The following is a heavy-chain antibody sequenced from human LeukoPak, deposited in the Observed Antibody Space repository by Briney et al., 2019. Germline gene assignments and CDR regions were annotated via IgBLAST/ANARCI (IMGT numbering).Heavy chain of an antibody. CDR3: ANLERRMDRGATGDSLFDS. CDR2: ISGSGGST. CDR1: GFTFSSYA. D-gene: IGHD5-12*01. Sequence: PGGSLRLSCAASGFTFSSYAVSWVRQAPGKGLEWVSAISGSGGSTYYADSVKGRLTISRDNSKNTLYLQMNSLRAEDTAVYYCANLERRMDRGATGDSLFDSWGQGSLVTVSS. V-gene: IGHV3-23*01. J-gene: IGHJ4*02.